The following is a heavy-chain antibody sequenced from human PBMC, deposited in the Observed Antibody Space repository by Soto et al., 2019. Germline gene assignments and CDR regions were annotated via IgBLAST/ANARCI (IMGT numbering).Heavy chain of an antibody. CDR3: ARDRYDILTGTSHYYYYGMDV. Sequence: QVQLVQSGAEAKKPGSSVKVSCKASGGTFSSYAISWVRQAPGQGLEWMGGIIPIFGTANYAQKFQGRVTITADESTSTAYMELSSLRSEDTAVYYCARDRYDILTGTSHYYYYGMDVWGQGTTVTVSS. J-gene: IGHJ6*02. CDR2: IIPIFGTA. D-gene: IGHD3-9*01. V-gene: IGHV1-69*01. CDR1: GGTFSSYA.